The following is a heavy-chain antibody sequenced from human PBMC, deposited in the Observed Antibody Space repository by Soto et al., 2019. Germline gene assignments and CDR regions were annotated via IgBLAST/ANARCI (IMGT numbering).Heavy chain of an antibody. J-gene: IGHJ6*02. CDR3: AREGAAIFGVVLPYYYYGMDV. D-gene: IGHD3-3*01. CDR1: GFTFSSYW. Sequence: GGSLRLSCADSGFTFSSYWMSWVRQAPGKGLEWVANIKQDGSEKYYVDSVKGRFTISRDNAKNSLYLQMNSLRAEDTAVYYCAREGAAIFGVVLPYYYYGMDVWGQGATVTVSS. CDR2: IKQDGSEK. V-gene: IGHV3-7*01.